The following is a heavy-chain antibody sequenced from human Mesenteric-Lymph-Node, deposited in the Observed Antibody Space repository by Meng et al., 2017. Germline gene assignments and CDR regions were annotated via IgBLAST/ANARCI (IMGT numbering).Heavy chain of an antibody. CDR2: ISTGSRTI. J-gene: IGHJ4*02. V-gene: IGHV3-48*03. D-gene: IGHD1-26*01. Sequence: GESLKISCAASGFSFSNYEMNWVRQAPGKGLEWISYISTGSRTIYYADSVKGRFTVSRDNAKNSLFLQMNSLRDEDTAVYYCARGLDEEWDVGYWGQGTLVTVSS. CDR1: GFSFSNYE. CDR3: ARGLDEEWDVGY.